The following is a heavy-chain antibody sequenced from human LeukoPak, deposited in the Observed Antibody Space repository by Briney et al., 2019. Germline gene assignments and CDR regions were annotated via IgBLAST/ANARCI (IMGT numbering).Heavy chain of an antibody. CDR3: ARGGGSSSAWPLDY. D-gene: IGHD6-6*01. CDR1: GYTLTNYY. CDR2: INPSGGST. Sequence: GASVKVSCKASGYTLTNYYMHWVRQAPGQGLEWMGIINPSGGSTDYAQKSRGRVTMTRDTSTSTVYMELSSLRSEDTAVYFCARGGGSSSAWPLDYWGQGTLVTVSS. J-gene: IGHJ4*02. V-gene: IGHV1-46*01.